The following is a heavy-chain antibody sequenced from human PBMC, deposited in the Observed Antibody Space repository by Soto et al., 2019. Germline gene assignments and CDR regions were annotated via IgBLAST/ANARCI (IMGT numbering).Heavy chain of an antibody. D-gene: IGHD4-17*01. CDR3: ARRMTTVTTFDY. CDR1: GGSISSGGYS. V-gene: IGHV4-30-2*01. CDR2: IYHSGST. Sequence: SETLSLTCAVSGGSISSGGYSCNWIRQPPGKGLEWIGYIYHSGSTYYNPSLKSRVTISVDRSKNQFSLKLSSVTAADTAVYYCARRMTTVTTFDYWGQGTLVTVSS. J-gene: IGHJ4*02.